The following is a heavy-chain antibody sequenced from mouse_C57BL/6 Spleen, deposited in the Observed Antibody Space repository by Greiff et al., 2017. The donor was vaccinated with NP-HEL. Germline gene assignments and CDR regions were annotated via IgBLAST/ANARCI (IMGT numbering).Heavy chain of an antibody. V-gene: IGHV1-26*01. CDR2: INPNNGGT. Sequence: EVQLQQSGPELVKPGASVKISCKASGYTFTDYYMNWVKQSHGKSLEWIGDINPNNGGTSYNQKFKGKATLTVDKSSSTAYMELRSLTSEDSAVYYCAREEDGYDYYAMDYWGQGTSVTVSS. J-gene: IGHJ4*01. CDR3: AREEDGYDYYAMDY. D-gene: IGHD2-2*01. CDR1: GYTFTDYY.